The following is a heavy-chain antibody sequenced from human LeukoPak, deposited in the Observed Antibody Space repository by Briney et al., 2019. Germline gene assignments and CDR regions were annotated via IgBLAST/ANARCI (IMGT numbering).Heavy chain of an antibody. Sequence: GGSLRLSCAASGFTFNNYVLHWVRQAPGKGLEWVAVVSYDGSDKYYADSVKGRFTISRDNSENRLYLQMNSLRADDTAVYYCARATTVTTGGDYWGQGTLVTVSS. CDR1: GFTFNNYV. D-gene: IGHD4-17*01. CDR3: ARATTVTTGGDY. V-gene: IGHV3-30-3*01. J-gene: IGHJ4*02. CDR2: VSYDGSDK.